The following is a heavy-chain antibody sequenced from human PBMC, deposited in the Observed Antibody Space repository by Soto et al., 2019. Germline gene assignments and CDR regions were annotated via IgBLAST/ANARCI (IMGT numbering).Heavy chain of an antibody. CDR3: ARQWGLYYYYYMDV. J-gene: IGHJ6*03. CDR2: IKQDGSEK. CDR1: GFTFSSYW. D-gene: IGHD2-8*01. V-gene: IGHV3-7*01. Sequence: GGSLRLSCAASGFTFSSYWMSWVRQAPGKGLEWVANIKQDGSEKYYVDSVKGRFTISRDNAKNSLYLQMNSLRAEDTAVYYCARQWGLYYYYYMDVWGKGTTVTVSS.